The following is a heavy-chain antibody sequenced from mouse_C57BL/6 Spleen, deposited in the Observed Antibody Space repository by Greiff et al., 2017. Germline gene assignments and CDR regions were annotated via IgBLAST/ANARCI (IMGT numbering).Heavy chain of an antibody. V-gene: IGHV8-12*01. Sequence: QVQLKESGPGILQSSQTLSLTCSFSGFSLSTSGMGVSWIRQPSGKGLEWLAHIYWDDDKRYNPSLKSRLPISKDTSRNQVFLKITSVDTADTATYYCARRPPYYSNYGGYFDVWGTGTTVTVSS. CDR2: IYWDDDK. J-gene: IGHJ1*03. CDR3: ARRPPYYSNYGGYFDV. CDR1: GFSLSTSGMG. D-gene: IGHD2-5*01.